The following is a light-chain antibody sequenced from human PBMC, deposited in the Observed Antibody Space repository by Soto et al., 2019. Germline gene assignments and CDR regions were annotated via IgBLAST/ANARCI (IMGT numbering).Light chain of an antibody. Sequence: QAVVTQPPSVSVAPGQRVTISCTGSSSNIGAGYDVHWYQQLPGTAPKLLIYGNSNRPSGVPDRFSGSKSGTSASLAITGLQAEDEADYYCQSYDSSLSGTDVVFGGGTKLTVL. CDR2: GNS. CDR1: SSNIGAGYD. CDR3: QSYDSSLSGTDVV. J-gene: IGLJ2*01. V-gene: IGLV1-40*01.